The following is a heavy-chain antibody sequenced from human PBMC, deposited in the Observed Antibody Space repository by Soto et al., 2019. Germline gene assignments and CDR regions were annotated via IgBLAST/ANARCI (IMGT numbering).Heavy chain of an antibody. CDR3: ARHFRDYYDSSGSSFYYGMDV. D-gene: IGHD3-22*01. J-gene: IGHJ6*02. V-gene: IGHV5-51*01. CDR2: IYPGDSDT. CDR1: GPNFSGFV. Sequence: GAGPNFSGFVYVGLTQFPLQGLEWIGIIYPGDSDTRYSPSFQGHVTITVDKSTNTAYLQWNTLRASDTAMYYCARHFRDYYDSSGSSFYYGMDVWGQGTLVNGS.